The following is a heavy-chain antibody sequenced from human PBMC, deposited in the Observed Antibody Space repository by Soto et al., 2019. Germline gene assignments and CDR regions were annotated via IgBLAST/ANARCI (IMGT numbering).Heavy chain of an antibody. CDR2: IYFSGRT. V-gene: IGHV4-39*02. CDR3: ARPRCNGAACPYYFES. J-gene: IGHJ4*02. D-gene: IGHD2-15*01. Sequence: SETLSLTCTVSGASISSSNYYWGWVRQPPGKGLEWIASIYFSGRTHYNPSLQSRITVSIDSSKNLFSLRLTSVTAADTALYSCARPRCNGAACPYYFESWGLGTLVT. CDR1: GASISSSNYY.